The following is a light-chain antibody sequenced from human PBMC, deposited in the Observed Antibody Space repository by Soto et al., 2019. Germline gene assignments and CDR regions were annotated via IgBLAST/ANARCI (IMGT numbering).Light chain of an antibody. J-gene: IGLJ1*01. Sequence: QSALTQPLSVSESPGQSVTISCTGTSSDIGAYNSVSWYQQHPGKAPKLVISDVRKRPSGVPDRFSASKSGNTASLTISGLQAEDEAAYYCCSYAGSSLMVFGTGTKVTVL. CDR3: CSYAGSSLMV. V-gene: IGLV2-11*01. CDR2: DVR. CDR1: SSDIGAYNS.